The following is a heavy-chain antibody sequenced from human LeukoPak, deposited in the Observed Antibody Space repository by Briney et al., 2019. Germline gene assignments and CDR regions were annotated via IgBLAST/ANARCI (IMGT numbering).Heavy chain of an antibody. Sequence: ASVKVSCKASGYTFTGYYMHWVRQAPGQGLEWMGWINPNSGGTNYAQKFQGRVTMTRDTSISTAYMELSRLRPDDTAVYYCARVGGYCSSTSCSYFDYWGQGTLVTVSS. D-gene: IGHD2-2*01. CDR2: INPNSGGT. V-gene: IGHV1-2*02. CDR3: ARVGGYCSSTSCSYFDY. J-gene: IGHJ4*02. CDR1: GYTFTGYY.